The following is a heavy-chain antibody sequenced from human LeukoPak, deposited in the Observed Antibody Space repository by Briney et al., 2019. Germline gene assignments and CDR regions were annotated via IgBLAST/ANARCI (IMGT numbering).Heavy chain of an antibody. CDR1: GGTFSSYA. J-gene: IGHJ5*02. CDR2: IIPIFDTT. V-gene: IGHV1-69*05. Sequence: ASVKVSCKASGGTFSSYAFSWVRQAPGQGLEWMGGIIPIFDTTNYAQKFQGRVTITTDESTSTAYMELSSLRSEDTAVYYCARGAKGIAAAGTFLVDWFDPWGQGTLVTVSS. D-gene: IGHD6-13*01. CDR3: ARGAKGIAAAGTFLVDWFDP.